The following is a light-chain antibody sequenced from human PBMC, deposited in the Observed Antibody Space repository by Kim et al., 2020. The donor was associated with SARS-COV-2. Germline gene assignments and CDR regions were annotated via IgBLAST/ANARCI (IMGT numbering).Light chain of an antibody. CDR2: DVT. J-gene: IGLJ2*01. Sequence: QSALTQPASVSGSPGQSSTISCTGTNSDVGAYNYVSWYQQQTGKAPKLIIYDVTERPSGVSYRFSGSKSGNTASLIISGLQAEDEAAYFCSSYTSTSSYVVFGGGTQLTVL. CDR3: SSYTSTSSYVV. CDR1: NSDVGAYNY. V-gene: IGLV2-14*03.